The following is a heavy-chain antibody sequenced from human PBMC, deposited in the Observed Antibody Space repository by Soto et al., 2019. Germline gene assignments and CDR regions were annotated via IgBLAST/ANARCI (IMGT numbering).Heavy chain of an antibody. CDR3: ARTHRITMVRGVIFSYHGDYPLDYYGMDV. V-gene: IGHV4-30-4*01. J-gene: IGHJ6*02. CDR2: IYYSGST. Sequence: PSETLSLTCTVSGGSISSGDYYWSWIRQPPGKGLEWIGYIYYSGSTYYNPSLKSRVTISVDTSKNQFSLKLSSVTAADTAVYYCARTHRITMVRGVIFSYHGDYPLDYYGMDVWGQGTTVTVSS. CDR1: GGSISSGDYY. D-gene: IGHD3-10*01.